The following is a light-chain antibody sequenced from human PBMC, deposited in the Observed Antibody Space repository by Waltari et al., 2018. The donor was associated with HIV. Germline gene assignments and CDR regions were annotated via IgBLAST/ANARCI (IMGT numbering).Light chain of an antibody. J-gene: IGLJ2*01. Sequence: QSALTQPASGSVSPGQSVTISCAGSNRDVGSYDLVSWDQHQPGKAPKRLFYEVTKRPSGVSNLFSGSKSGNTASLTISGLQAEDEAEYYCCSYAGSHTFVFFGGGTTLTVL. CDR3: CSYAGSHTFVF. CDR2: EVT. V-gene: IGLV2-23*02. CDR1: NRDVGSYDL.